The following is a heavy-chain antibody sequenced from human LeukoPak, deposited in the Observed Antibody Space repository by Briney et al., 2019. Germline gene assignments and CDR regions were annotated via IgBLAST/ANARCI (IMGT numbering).Heavy chain of an antibody. V-gene: IGHV3-21*01. Sequence: EGSLRLSCAASGFTFSTYSMNWVRQAPGKGLEWVSSISGSSNYIYYADSVKGRFSISRDDAKDSLFLQMNGLRAEDTAVYYCARDMTTATTCYLQHWGQGTLVTVSS. D-gene: IGHD4-17*01. CDR3: ARDMTTATTCYLQH. CDR1: GFTFSTYS. CDR2: ISGSSNYI. J-gene: IGHJ1*01.